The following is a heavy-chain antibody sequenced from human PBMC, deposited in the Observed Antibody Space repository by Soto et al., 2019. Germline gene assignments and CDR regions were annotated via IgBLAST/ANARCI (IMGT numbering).Heavy chain of an antibody. Sequence: EVQLLESGGGLVQPGGSLRVSCAASGFTFSKYAMTWVRQAPGKGLEWVSTISGSGVSTYYADSVKGRFTISRDNSENTLYMQMDSLGAEDTAVYYCAKDVSMVRGEVFDSWGQETLVTVSS. CDR3: AKDVSMVRGEVFDS. J-gene: IGHJ4*02. V-gene: IGHV3-23*01. CDR1: GFTFSKYA. CDR2: ISGSGVST. D-gene: IGHD3-10*01.